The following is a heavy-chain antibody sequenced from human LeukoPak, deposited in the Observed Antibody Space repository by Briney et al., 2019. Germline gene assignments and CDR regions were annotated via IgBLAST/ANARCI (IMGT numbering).Heavy chain of an antibody. Sequence: GASVKFSCKASGYTFINYYMHWVRQAPGQGLEWMGWINPNSGGTNYAQKFQGRVTMTRDTSISTAYMELSRLRSDDTAVYYCARVGGWSAFDIWGQGTMVTVSS. CDR3: ARVGGWSAFDI. V-gene: IGHV1-2*02. CDR2: INPNSGGT. J-gene: IGHJ3*02. CDR1: GYTFINYY. D-gene: IGHD6-19*01.